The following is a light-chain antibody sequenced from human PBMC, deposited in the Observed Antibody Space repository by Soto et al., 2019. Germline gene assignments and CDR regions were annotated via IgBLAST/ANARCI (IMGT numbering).Light chain of an antibody. V-gene: IGKV3D-15*01. CDR2: GAS. J-gene: IGKJ5*01. CDR1: QTVSITY. Sequence: SQSPGTVSLSPGESATLSCRASQTVSITYLTWYQQKPGQAPRLLIFGASTRATGIPARFSGSGSGTEFTLTISSLQSEDFAVYYCHQYNNWITSGQGTRLEI. CDR3: HQYNNWIT.